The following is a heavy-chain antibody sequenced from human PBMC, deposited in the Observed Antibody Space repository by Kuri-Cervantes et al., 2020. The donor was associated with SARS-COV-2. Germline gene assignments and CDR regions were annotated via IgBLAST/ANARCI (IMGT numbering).Heavy chain of an antibody. V-gene: IGHV4-38-2*02. Sequence: ESLKISCAVSGLSISRGSYWGWIRQPPGKGLEWIGSMYHTGINYLNPSLKSRVTMSVDTSKNQFSLKLSSVTAADTAVYYCARDTYYDFWSGYYKPHYYYYMDVWGKGTTVTVSS. J-gene: IGHJ6*03. D-gene: IGHD3-3*01. CDR2: MYHTGIN. CDR3: ARDTYYDFWSGYYKPHYYYYMDV. CDR1: GLSISRGSY.